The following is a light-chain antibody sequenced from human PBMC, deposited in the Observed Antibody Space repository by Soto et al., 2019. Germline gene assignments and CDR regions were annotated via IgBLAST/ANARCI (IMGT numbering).Light chain of an antibody. Sequence: DIQMTQSPSTLSASVGDRVTITCRASQSISSWLAWYQQKLEKAPKLLIYDASSLESGVPSRFSGSGSGTEFTLTISSLQPDDFATYYCQQYNSYPWTFGQGTKVEFK. J-gene: IGKJ1*01. CDR3: QQYNSYPWT. V-gene: IGKV1-5*01. CDR1: QSISSW. CDR2: DAS.